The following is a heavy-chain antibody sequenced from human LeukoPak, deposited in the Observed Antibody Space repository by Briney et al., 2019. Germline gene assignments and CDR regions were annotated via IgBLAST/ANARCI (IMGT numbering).Heavy chain of an antibody. CDR1: GGSISSYY. CDR2: IYYSGST. V-gene: IGHV4-59*12. D-gene: IGHD1-26*01. Sequence: NSSETLSLTCTVSGGSISSYYWSWIRQPPGKGLEWIGYIYYSGSTNYNPSLKSRVTISVDTSKNQFSLKLSSVTAADTAVYYCASNQGMGAYFDSWGQGTLVTVSS. CDR3: ASNQGMGAYFDS. J-gene: IGHJ4*02.